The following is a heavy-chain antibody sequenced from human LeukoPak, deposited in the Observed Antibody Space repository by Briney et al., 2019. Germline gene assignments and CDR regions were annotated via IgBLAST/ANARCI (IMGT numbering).Heavy chain of an antibody. V-gene: IGHV4-4*07. CDR1: GGSISSYY. CDR3: ARDLYDFWSGYPPTGNWFDP. D-gene: IGHD3-3*01. CDR2: IYTSGST. J-gene: IGHJ5*02. Sequence: SETLSLTCTVSGGSISSYYWSWIWQPAGKGLEWIGRIYTSGSTNYNPSLKSRVTMSVDTSKNQFSLKLSSVTAADTAVYYCARDLYDFWSGYPPTGNWFDPWGQGTLVTVSS.